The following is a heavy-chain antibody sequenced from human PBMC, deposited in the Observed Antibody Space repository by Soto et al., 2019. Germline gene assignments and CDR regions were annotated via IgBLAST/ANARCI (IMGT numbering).Heavy chain of an antibody. J-gene: IGHJ5*02. V-gene: IGHV4-4*02. Sequence: SETLSLTCGVSGGTIRSPDWWTWVRQPPGKGLEWIGEIFQSGSTNYTPSLESRVTISVDKSKNQFSPTLTSVTAADTAVYFCARGRGRYSSGWSWFDPWGQGILVTGSS. CDR1: GGTIRSPDW. D-gene: IGHD6-19*01. CDR3: ARGRGRYSSGWSWFDP. CDR2: IFQSGST.